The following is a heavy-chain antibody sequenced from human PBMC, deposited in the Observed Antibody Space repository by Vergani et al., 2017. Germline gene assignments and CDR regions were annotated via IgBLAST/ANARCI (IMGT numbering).Heavy chain of an antibody. J-gene: IGHJ5*02. CDR2: INPNSGGT. CDR1: GYTFTGYY. Sequence: QVQLVQSGAEVKKPGASVKVSCKASGYTFTGYYMHWVRQAPGQGLEWMGWINPNSGGTNYEQKFQGWVTMTRETSISTAFMELSRLRSDDTAVYYCARARAALTRHPFDPWGQGTLVTVSS. CDR3: ARARAALTRHPFDP. D-gene: IGHD6-13*01. V-gene: IGHV1-2*04.